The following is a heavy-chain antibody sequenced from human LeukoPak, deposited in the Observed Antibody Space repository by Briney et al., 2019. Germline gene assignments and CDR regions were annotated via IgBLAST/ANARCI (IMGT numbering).Heavy chain of an antibody. D-gene: IGHD4-11*01. CDR3: ARTVRADY. CDR1: GFTFSIYA. V-gene: IGHV3-23*01. Sequence: GGSLRLSCAASGFTFSIYAMRWVRQAPGKGLEWVSVISGSDSNTYYADSVKGRLTISRDNSENTVYLQMNSLSAEDTAVYYCARTVRADYWGQGTLVTVSS. CDR2: ISGSDSNT. J-gene: IGHJ4*02.